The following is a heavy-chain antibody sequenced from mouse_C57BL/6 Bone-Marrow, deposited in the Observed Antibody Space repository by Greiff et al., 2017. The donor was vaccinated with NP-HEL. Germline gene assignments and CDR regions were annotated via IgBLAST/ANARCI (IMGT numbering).Heavy chain of an antibody. J-gene: IGHJ1*03. V-gene: IGHV5-17*01. CDR1: GFTFSDYG. Sequence: EVKLVESGGGLVKPGGSLKLSCAASGFTFSDYGMHWVRQAPEKGLEWVAYISSGSSTIYYADTVKGRFTISRDNAKNTLFLQMTSLRSEDTAMYYCARGITTGWYFDVWGTGTTVTVSS. D-gene: IGHD1-1*01. CDR3: ARGITTGWYFDV. CDR2: ISSGSSTI.